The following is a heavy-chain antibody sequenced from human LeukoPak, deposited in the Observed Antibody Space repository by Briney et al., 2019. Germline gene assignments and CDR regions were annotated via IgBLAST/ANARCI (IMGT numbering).Heavy chain of an antibody. CDR1: GGSISSSSYY. J-gene: IGHJ6*02. D-gene: IGHD3-10*01. Sequence: PSETLSLTCTVSGGSISSSSYYWGWIRQPPGKGLEWIGSIYYSGSTYYNPSLKSRVTISVDTSKNQFSLKLSSVTAADTAVYYCARTNTYYYGSGYYGMDVWGQGTTVTVSS. CDR2: IYYSGST. V-gene: IGHV4-39*01. CDR3: ARTNTYYYGSGYYGMDV.